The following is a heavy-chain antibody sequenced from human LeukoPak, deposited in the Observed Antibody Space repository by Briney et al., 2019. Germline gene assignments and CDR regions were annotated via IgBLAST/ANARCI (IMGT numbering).Heavy chain of an antibody. D-gene: IGHD3-10*01. CDR3: AREVGDGSASYGLDY. CDR1: GGSISSNC. V-gene: IGHV4-4*07. J-gene: IGHJ4*02. CDR2: IHTGGNT. Sequence: PSETLSLTCIVSGGSISSNCWSWIRQPAGKGLEWIGRIHTGGNTNSNPSLKSRVTMSVDTSKNRFSLNLSSMTAADTAVYYCAREVGDGSASYGLDYWGQGTLVTVSS.